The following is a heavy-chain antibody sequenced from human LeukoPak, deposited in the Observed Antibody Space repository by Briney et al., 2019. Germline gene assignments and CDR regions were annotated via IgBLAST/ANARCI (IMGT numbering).Heavy chain of an antibody. D-gene: IGHD3-22*01. V-gene: IGHV1-69*13. J-gene: IGHJ3*02. CDR3: ARKVYYDSSGYTPEGAFDI. CDR1: GGTFSSYA. CDR2: IIPIFGTA. Sequence: GASVKVSCKASGGTFSSYASSWVRQAPGQGLEWMGGIIPIFGTANYAQKFQGRVTITADESTSTAYMELSSLRSEDTAVYYCARKVYYDSSGYTPEGAFDIWGQGTMVTVSS.